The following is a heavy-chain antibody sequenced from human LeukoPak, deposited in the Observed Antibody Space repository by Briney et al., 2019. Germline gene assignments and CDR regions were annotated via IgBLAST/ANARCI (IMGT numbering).Heavy chain of an antibody. V-gene: IGHV4-39*07. CDR2: IYYSGST. CDR3: AITMVRGVPSGDAFDI. J-gene: IGHJ3*02. Sequence: PSETLSLTCTVSGGSISSSSYYWGWIRQPPGKGLEWIGSIYYSGSTNYNPSLKSRVTISVDTSKNQFSLKLSSVTAADTAVYYCAITMVRGVPSGDAFDIWGQGTMVTVSS. D-gene: IGHD3-10*01. CDR1: GGSISSSSYY.